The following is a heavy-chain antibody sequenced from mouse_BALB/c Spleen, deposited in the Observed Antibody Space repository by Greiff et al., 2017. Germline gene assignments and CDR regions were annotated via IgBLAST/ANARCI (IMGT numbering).Heavy chain of an antibody. D-gene: IGHD1-1*01. CDR3: ARSSYRYWYFDV. Sequence: EVQLQESGPGLVKPSQSLSLTCSVTGYSITSGYYWNWIRQFPGNKLEWLGYISYDGSTNYNPSLKNRISITRDTSKNQFFLKLNSVTTEDTATYYCARSSYRYWYFDVWGAGTTVTVSS. CDR2: ISYDGST. V-gene: IGHV3-6*02. J-gene: IGHJ1*01. CDR1: GYSITSGYY.